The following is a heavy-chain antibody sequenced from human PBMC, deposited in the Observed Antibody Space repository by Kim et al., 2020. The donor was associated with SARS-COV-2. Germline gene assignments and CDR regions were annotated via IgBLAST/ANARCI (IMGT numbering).Heavy chain of an antibody. Sequence: GGSLRLSCAASGFTFSDYYMSWVRQAPGKGLEWVAYISTSGSITYNADSVKGRFTIPTDNAKSSLYLQMNSLRAEDTAIYYCAREQFHGGDYWGQGTLVTVSS. CDR3: AREQFHGGDY. V-gene: IGHV3-11*04. D-gene: IGHD4-17*01. CDR1: GFTFSDYY. J-gene: IGHJ4*02. CDR2: ISTSGSIT.